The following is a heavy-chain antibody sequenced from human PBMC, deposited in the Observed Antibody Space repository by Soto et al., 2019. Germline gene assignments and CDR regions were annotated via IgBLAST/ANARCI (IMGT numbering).Heavy chain of an antibody. CDR1: GGTFSSYA. CDR2: IIPIFGTA. V-gene: IGHV1-69*12. D-gene: IGHD2-15*01. CDR3: ARTDAEVVVAESDAFDI. Sequence: QVQLVQSGAEVKKPGSSVKVSCKASGGTFSSYAISWVRQAPGQGLEWMGGIIPIFGTANYAQKFQGRVTITADESTSTAYMELSSLRSEDTAVYYCARTDAEVVVAESDAFDIWGQGTMVTVSS. J-gene: IGHJ3*02.